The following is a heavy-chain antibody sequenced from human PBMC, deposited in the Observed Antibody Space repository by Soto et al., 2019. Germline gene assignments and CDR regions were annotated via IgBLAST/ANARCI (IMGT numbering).Heavy chain of an antibody. CDR2: ISAYNGNT. CDR3: ARDPEYYDILTGPLDY. V-gene: IGHV1-18*01. D-gene: IGHD3-9*01. J-gene: IGHJ4*02. CDR1: GYTFTSYG. Sequence: ASVKVSCKASGYTFTSYGISLVRQAPGQGLEWMGWISAYNGNTNYAQKLQGRVTMTTDTSTSTAYMELRSLRSDDTAVYYCARDPEYYDILTGPLDYWGQGTLVTVSS.